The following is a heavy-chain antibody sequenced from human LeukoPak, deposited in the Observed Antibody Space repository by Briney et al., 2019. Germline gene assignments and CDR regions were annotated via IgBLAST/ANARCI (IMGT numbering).Heavy chain of an antibody. Sequence: ASVKVSCKASGYTFTSYYMHRVRQAPGQGLEWMGIINPSGGSTSYAQKFQGRVTMTRDTSTSTVYMELSSLRSEDTAVYYCARIAVAGNWFDPWGQGTLVTVSS. CDR1: GYTFTSYY. CDR2: INPSGGST. CDR3: ARIAVAGNWFDP. D-gene: IGHD6-19*01. V-gene: IGHV1-46*01. J-gene: IGHJ5*02.